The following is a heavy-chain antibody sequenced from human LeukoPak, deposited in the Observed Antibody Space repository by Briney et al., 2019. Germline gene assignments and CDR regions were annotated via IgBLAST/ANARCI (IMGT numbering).Heavy chain of an antibody. CDR2: INHSGST. J-gene: IGHJ6*03. CDR1: GGSFSGYY. V-gene: IGHV4-34*01. CDR3: ARQSQLGNYYYYLDV. D-gene: IGHD1-1*01. Sequence: SETLSLTCAVYGGSFSGYYWSWIRQPPGKGLEWIGEINHSGSTNYNPSLKSRVTISLDTSKKQFSLNLHSVSAADTAVYYCARQSQLGNYYYYLDVWGEGTTVTISS.